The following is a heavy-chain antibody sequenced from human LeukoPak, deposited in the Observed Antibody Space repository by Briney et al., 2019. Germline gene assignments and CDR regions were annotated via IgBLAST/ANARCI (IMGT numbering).Heavy chain of an antibody. D-gene: IGHD3-22*01. J-gene: IGHJ4*02. Sequence: LRLSCAASGFTFSSYATSWVRQPPGKGLEWIGYIYYSGSTYYNPSLKSRVTISVDTSKNQFSLKLSSVTAADTAVYYCARVPVDSSGYFHVVGYFDYWGQGTLVTVSS. V-gene: IGHV4-30-4*01. CDR2: IYYSGST. CDR3: ARVPVDSSGYFHVVGYFDY. CDR1: GFTFSSYA.